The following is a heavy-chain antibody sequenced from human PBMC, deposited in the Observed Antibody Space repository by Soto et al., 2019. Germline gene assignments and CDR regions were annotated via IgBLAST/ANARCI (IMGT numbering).Heavy chain of an antibody. V-gene: IGHV4-34*01. CDR3: ATDDYYDSRDAFDI. CDR2: IDHSGST. CDR1: GGSFSGYF. D-gene: IGHD3-22*01. Sequence: KPSETLSLTCGVYGGSFSGYFWSWIRQPPGKGLEWIGEIDHSGSTTYNPSLKSRVTISLDTSKNQFSLKLSSVTAADTAVYYCATDDYYDSRDAFDIWGQGTMVTVSS. J-gene: IGHJ3*02.